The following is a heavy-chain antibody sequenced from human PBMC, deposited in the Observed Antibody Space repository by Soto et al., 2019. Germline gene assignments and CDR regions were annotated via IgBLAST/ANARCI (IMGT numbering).Heavy chain of an antibody. CDR1: GFTFRSYA. V-gene: IGHV3-30-3*01. CDR3: ARDALELRNPEAHFDF. Sequence: QVQLVESGGGVVQPGRSLRLSCVASGFTFRSYAMHWVRQAPGKGLDWVAVIPHDGSDNYYADSVKGRFTISRDNSKNRLSLRMNILRPEDTAVYFCARDALELRNPEAHFDFWGQVTLVAVSS. J-gene: IGHJ4*02. CDR2: IPHDGSDN. D-gene: IGHD1-7*01.